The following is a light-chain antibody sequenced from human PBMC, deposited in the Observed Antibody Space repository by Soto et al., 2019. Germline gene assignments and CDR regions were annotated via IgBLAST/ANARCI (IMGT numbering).Light chain of an antibody. J-gene: IGLJ1*01. CDR2: GVS. Sequence: ALTQPASVSGSPGQSITISCTGTSSDFGDYNYVSWYQHHPDKAPKLIIFGVSNRPSGVSNRFSASKSGNTASLTISGLQVDDEADYYCSSYAASRTRVFGTGTKVTVL. CDR1: SSDFGDYNY. CDR3: SSYAASRTRV. V-gene: IGLV2-14*01.